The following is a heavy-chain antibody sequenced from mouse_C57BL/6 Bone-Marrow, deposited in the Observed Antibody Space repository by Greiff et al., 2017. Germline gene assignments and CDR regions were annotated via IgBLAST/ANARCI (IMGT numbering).Heavy chain of an antibody. D-gene: IGHD1-1*01. CDR2: IHPNSGST. V-gene: IGHV1-64*01. J-gene: IGHJ3*01. CDR1: GYTFTSYW. CDR3: ARGTTVPSWFAY. Sequence: VQLQQPGAELVKPGASVKLSCKASGYTFTSYWMHWVKQRPGQGLEWIGMIHPNSGSTNYNEKFKSKATLTVDKSSSTAYMQLSSLTSEDSAVYYCARGTTVPSWFAYWGQGTLVTVSA.